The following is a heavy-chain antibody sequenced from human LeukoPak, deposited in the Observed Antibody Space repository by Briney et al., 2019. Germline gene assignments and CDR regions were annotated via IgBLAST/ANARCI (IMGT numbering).Heavy chain of an antibody. Sequence: SGPTLVKPSETLSLTCTVSGGSISSYYWSWIRQPPGKGLEWIGYIYYSGSTDYNPSLKSRVSISEDTSKNQFSLKLSSVTAADTAVYYCARGRQNLNWFDPWGQGTLVTVSS. J-gene: IGHJ5*02. CDR3: ARGRQNLNWFDP. V-gene: IGHV4-59*01. CDR2: IYYSGST. CDR1: GGSISSYY.